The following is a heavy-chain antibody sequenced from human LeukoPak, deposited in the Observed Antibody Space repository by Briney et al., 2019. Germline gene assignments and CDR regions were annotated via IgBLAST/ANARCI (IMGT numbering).Heavy chain of an antibody. V-gene: IGHV3-23*01. D-gene: IGHD3-10*01. CDR3: AKHEGSSGSYCHFHY. J-gene: IGHJ4*02. Sequence: GVSLTLSCAASGFTFSSYAMTWFRQAPGKGLEWVSSISGSGGSTYYGDSVKGRFTISRDNSRNTLYLQMNRLRAEDTALYYCAKHEGSSGSYCHFHYWGQGTLVTVSS. CDR1: GFTFSSYA. CDR2: ISGSGGST.